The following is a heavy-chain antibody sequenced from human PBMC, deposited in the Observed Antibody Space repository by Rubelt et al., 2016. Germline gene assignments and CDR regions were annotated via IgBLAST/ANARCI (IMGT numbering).Heavy chain of an antibody. CDR2: INAGNGNT. Sequence: QVQLVQSGAEVKKPGASVKVSCKAAGYSFTTYSIHWVRQAPGQRLEWVGWINAGNGNTKYSQKFQGIGTITRDTSASTAYMELSSLRSEDTAVYYCARDLSSFPWNYGTLQHWGQGTLVTVSS. J-gene: IGHJ1*01. CDR1: GYSFTTYS. V-gene: IGHV1-3*01. CDR3: ARDLSSFPWNYGTLQH. D-gene: IGHD1-7*01.